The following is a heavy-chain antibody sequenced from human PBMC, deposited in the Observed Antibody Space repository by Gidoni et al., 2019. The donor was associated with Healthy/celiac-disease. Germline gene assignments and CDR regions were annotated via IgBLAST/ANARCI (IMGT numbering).Heavy chain of an antibody. V-gene: IGHV3-33*01. CDR2: IWYDGSNK. D-gene: IGHD4-4*01. Sequence: QVQLLESGGGVVQPGGALGLSCAASGFTVSSNGLHWVRQAPGKGLGWVAVIWYDGSNKYYADSVKGRFTISRDNYKNTLYLQMNSLRAEDTAVYYCARVRSHYSNYNYYHYGMDVWGQGTTVTVSS. CDR1: GFTVSSNG. J-gene: IGHJ6*02. CDR3: ARVRSHYSNYNYYHYGMDV.